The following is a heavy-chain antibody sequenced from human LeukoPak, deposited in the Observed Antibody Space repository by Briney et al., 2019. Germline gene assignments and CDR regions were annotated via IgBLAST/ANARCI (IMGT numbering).Heavy chain of an antibody. CDR2: IYHSGST. CDR3: TRLGSSSGDY. V-gene: IGHV4-38-2*02. CDR1: GYSISSGYY. D-gene: IGHD1-26*01. Sequence: PSETLSLTCTVSGYSISSGYYWGWIRQPPGKGLEWIGSIYHSGSTYYNPSLKSRVTISVDTSKNQFSLKLSSVTAADTAVYYCTRLGSSSGDYWGQGTLVTVSS. J-gene: IGHJ4*02.